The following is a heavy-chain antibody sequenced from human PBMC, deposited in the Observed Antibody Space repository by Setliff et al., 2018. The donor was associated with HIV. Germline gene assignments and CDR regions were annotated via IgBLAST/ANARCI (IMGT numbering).Heavy chain of an antibody. CDR1: GGSFSTYY. V-gene: IGHV4-4*07. CDR2: VHSTGTT. J-gene: IGHJ3*01. Sequence: PSETLSLTCTVSGGSFSTYYWSWIRQPAGEGLEYIGRVHSTGTTIYNPSLKSRVTMSVDTSNNQLSLKLRSVTAADTAVYYCARARITMTGGRLEPYAFDRWGQGTKVTVSS. CDR3: ARARITMTGGRLEPYAFDR. D-gene: IGHD3-22*01.